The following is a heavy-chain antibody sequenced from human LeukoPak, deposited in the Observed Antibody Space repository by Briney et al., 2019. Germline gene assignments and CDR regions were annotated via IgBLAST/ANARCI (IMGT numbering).Heavy chain of an antibody. V-gene: IGHV3-23*01. CDR3: AKDRTVGASYWYFDL. Sequence: GGSLRLSCVASGVTLSNYAMSWARQAPGEGLEWVSGISSSGSGGNTYYADSVKGRFTISRDSSRNTLFLHMNTLRAEDTAIYYCAKDRTVGASYWYFDLWGRGTLVTVSS. J-gene: IGHJ2*01. CDR1: GVTLSNYA. D-gene: IGHD1-26*01. CDR2: ISSSGSGGNT.